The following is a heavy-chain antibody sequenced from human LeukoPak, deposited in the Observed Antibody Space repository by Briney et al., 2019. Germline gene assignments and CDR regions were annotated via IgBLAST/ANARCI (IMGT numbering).Heavy chain of an antibody. D-gene: IGHD2-2*01. J-gene: IGHJ4*02. CDR3: AKDGYCSSTSREIKGFDY. V-gene: IGHV3-21*04. CDR1: GFTFSSYS. CDR2: ISSSSSYI. Sequence: GGSLRLSCAASGFTFSSYSMNWVRQAPGKGLEWVSSISSSSSYIYYADSVKGRFTISRDNAKNSLYLQMNSLRAEDTAVYYCAKDGYCSSTSREIKGFDYWGQGTLVTVSS.